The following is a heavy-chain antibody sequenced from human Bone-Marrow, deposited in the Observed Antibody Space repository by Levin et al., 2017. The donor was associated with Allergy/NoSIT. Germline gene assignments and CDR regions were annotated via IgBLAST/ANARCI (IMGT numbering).Heavy chain of an antibody. V-gene: IGHV4-39*07. J-gene: IGHJ6*02. CDR3: AREVAYDGPSDYSGMDV. CDR2: IYYSGST. D-gene: IGHD5-12*01. Sequence: GSLRLSCTVSGGSISSSSYYWGWIRQPPGKGLEWIGTIYYSGSTYYNPSLKSRVTISIDMSKNQFSLKLSSVTDADTAVYYCAREVAYDGPSDYSGMDVWGQGTTVTVSS. CDR1: GGSISSSSYY.